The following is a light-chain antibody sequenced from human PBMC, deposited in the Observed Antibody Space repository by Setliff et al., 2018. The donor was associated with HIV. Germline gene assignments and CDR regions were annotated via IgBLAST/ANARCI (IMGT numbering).Light chain of an antibody. CDR2: GNN. CDR1: ISNIGAVYD. CDR3: QSYDSSLSGYVT. V-gene: IGLV1-40*01. Sequence: VLTQPPSVSGAPGQRVTISCTGSISNIGAVYDVHWYQQLPGRAPKLLIFGNNNRPSGVPDRFSGSKSGTSASLAITGLQAEDEADYYCQSYDSSLSGYVTFGGGTKVTVL. J-gene: IGLJ2*01.